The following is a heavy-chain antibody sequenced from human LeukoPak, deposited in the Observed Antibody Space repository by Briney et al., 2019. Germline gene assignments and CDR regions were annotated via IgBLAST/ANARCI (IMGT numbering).Heavy chain of an antibody. J-gene: IGHJ4*02. D-gene: IGHD5-18*01. V-gene: IGHV1-69*08. CDR1: GGAVNIYS. CDR3: AREGDTDMADLYYFDY. Sequence: SVKVSCKASGGAVNIYSIIWVRQAPGQGLEWMGRIVPILNTPHYAQKFQGRTTITADKSTSTAYMELSSLTPGDTAVYFCAREGDTDMADLYYFDYWGQGTLVTVSS. CDR2: IVPILNTP.